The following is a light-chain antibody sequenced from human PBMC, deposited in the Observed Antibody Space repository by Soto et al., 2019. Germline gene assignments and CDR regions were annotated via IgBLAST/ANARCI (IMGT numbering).Light chain of an antibody. Sequence: EIVLTQSPGTLSLSPGERATLTCRASQSVTGIQLAWYQQKPGQAPRLLLYGVSSRATVIPDRFSDSGSWTDFTLIFSSLVPEDFAVYYCQQYGSSPQTFGQGTKVDIK. CDR2: GVS. V-gene: IGKV3-20*01. CDR1: QSVTGIQ. CDR3: QQYGSSPQT. J-gene: IGKJ1*01.